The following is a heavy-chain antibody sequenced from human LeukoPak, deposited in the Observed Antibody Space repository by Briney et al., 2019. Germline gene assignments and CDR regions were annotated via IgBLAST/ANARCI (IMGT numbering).Heavy chain of an antibody. CDR3: ARASNYDFWSGYYLLDY. J-gene: IGHJ4*02. Sequence: GGSLRLSCAASGFTFDDYGMSWVRQAPGKGLEWVSGINWNGGSTGYADSVKGRFTISRDNAKNSLYLQMNSLRAEDTALYYCARASNYDFWSGYYLLDYWGREPWSPSPQ. CDR1: GFTFDDYG. V-gene: IGHV3-20*04. D-gene: IGHD3-3*01. CDR2: INWNGGST.